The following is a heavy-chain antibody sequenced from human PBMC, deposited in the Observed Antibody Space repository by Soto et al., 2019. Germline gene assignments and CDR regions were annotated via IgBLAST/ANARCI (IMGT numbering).Heavy chain of an antibody. J-gene: IGHJ6*02. CDR2: INHSGST. Sequence: SETLSLTCAVYGGSLSGYYWSWIRQPPGKGLEWIGEINHSGSTNYNPSLKSRVTISVDTSKNQFSLKLSSVTAADTAVYYCARLAASVFGFSLNYGMDVWGQGTTVTVSS. CDR3: ARLAASVFGFSLNYGMDV. CDR1: GGSLSGYY. V-gene: IGHV4-34*01. D-gene: IGHD6-6*01.